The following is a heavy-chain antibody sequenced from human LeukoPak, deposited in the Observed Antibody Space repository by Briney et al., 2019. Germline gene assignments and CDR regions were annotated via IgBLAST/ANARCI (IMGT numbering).Heavy chain of an antibody. D-gene: IGHD3-22*01. CDR1: GFTFSSYA. J-gene: IGHJ4*02. Sequence: GGSLRLSCAASGFTFSSYAMSWVRQAPGKGLEWVSAISGSGGSTYYADSVKGRFTISRDNSKNTLYLQMNSLRAEDTAVYYCAKDYYYDSSGYYGYWGQGTLVTVSS. V-gene: IGHV3-23*01. CDR2: ISGSGGST. CDR3: AKDYYYDSSGYYGY.